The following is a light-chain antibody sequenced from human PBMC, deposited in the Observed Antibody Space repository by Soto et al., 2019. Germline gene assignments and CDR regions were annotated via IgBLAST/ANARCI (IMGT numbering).Light chain of an antibody. CDR3: SSYTGSSTYV. V-gene: IGLV2-14*01. CDR1: SSDVGGYNY. Sequence: QSALTQPASVSGSPGKSISISCTGTSSDVGGYNYVSWYQQHPGKAPKLMIYDVSNRPSGVSNRVSGSKSGNTASLTISGLQAEDEADYYCSSYTGSSTYVFGTGTKVTDL. CDR2: DVS. J-gene: IGLJ1*01.